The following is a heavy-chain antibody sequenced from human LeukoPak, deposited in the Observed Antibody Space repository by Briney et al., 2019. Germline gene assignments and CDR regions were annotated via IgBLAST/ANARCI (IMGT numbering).Heavy chain of an antibody. Sequence: AGGSLRLSCAAYGFIFSLYTMNWVRQAPGKGLEWVSFISSSGVTTEYAESVKGRFTISRDNTKKSLFLQMNSLSAEDTAVYYCASYYDYWSGYKPDYMDVWGKGTTVIVSS. D-gene: IGHD3-3*01. J-gene: IGHJ6*03. V-gene: IGHV3-48*04. CDR2: ISSSGVTT. CDR1: GFIFSLYT. CDR3: ASYYDYWSGYKPDYMDV.